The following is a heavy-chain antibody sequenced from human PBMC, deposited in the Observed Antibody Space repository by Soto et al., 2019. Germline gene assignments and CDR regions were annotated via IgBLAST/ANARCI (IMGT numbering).Heavy chain of an antibody. J-gene: IGHJ4*02. CDR2: IYYSGSP. D-gene: IGHD5-18*01. CDR1: GGSISSSSYY. Sequence: SETLSLTCTVSGGSISSSSYYWGWIRQPPGKGLEWIGSIYYSGSPYYNPSLKSRVTISVDTSKNQFSLKLSSVTAADTAVYYGGRHSNRYRKALDYWGKGTLVTVYS. V-gene: IGHV4-39*01. CDR3: GRHSNRYRKALDY.